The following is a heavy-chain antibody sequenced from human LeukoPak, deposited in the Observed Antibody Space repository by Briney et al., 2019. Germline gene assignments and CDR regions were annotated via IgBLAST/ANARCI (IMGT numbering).Heavy chain of an antibody. V-gene: IGHV3-73*01. CDR2: IRSKANSYAT. J-gene: IGHJ4*02. Sequence: GGSLKLSSAASGFTFSGSAMHWVRQASGKGLEWVGRIRSKANSYATAYAASVKGRFTISRDDSKNTAYLQMNSLKTEDTAVYYCTRGLPFDYWGQGTLVTVSS. CDR1: GFTFSGSA. D-gene: IGHD3-16*01. CDR3: TRGLPFDY.